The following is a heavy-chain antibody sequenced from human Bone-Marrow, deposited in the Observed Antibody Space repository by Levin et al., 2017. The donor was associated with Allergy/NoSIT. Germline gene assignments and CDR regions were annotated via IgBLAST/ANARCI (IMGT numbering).Heavy chain of an antibody. CDR2: INKDGSRV. J-gene: IGHJ6*02. Sequence: PGESLKISCAASGFTFSNDWMHWVRQGPGKGLVWVSRINKDGSRVNYADSVKGRFTISRDNAKNTLYLQMNSLRAEDTAVYYCARVRDAVLPTAAGYSSYYYGMDVWGQGTTVTVSS. CDR1: GFTFSNDW. CDR3: ARVRDAVLPTAAGYSSYYYGMDV. D-gene: IGHD2-2*01. V-gene: IGHV3-74*01.